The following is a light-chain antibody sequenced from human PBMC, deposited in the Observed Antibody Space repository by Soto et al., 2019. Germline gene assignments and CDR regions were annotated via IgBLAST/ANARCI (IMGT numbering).Light chain of an antibody. V-gene: IGLV1-51*01. Sequence: QEVTISCSGSSSNIGGNSVSWYQQLPGTAPKLLIYDDNKRPSGIPDRFSGSKSGTSATLGITGFQTGDEADYYCGSSDSSLSAYVFGTGTKVTVL. CDR1: SSNIGGNS. CDR3: GSSDSSLSAYV. CDR2: DDN. J-gene: IGLJ1*01.